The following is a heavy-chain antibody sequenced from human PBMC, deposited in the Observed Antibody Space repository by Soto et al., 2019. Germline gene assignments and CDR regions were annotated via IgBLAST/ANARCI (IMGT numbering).Heavy chain of an antibody. V-gene: IGHV5-51*01. J-gene: IGHJ4*02. D-gene: IGHD6-6*01. CDR2: IYLGDSDT. Sequence: PGESLKISCKGSGYSFTNYWIGWVRQMPGKGLEWMGIIYLGDSDTRYSPSFQGQVTISADKSINTAYLQWSSLKASDTAIYYCATWERIAAHYWGQGTLVTVSS. CDR3: ATWERIAAHY. CDR1: GYSFTNYW.